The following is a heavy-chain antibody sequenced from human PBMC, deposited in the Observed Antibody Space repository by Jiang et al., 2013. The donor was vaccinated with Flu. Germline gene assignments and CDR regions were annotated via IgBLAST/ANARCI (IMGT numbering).Heavy chain of an antibody. J-gene: IGHJ3*02. CDR3: ARHGPRHIVVVVAASRESAFDI. D-gene: IGHD2-15*01. V-gene: IGHV4-59*08. Sequence: LLKPSETLSLTCTVSGGSISSYYWSWIRQPPGKGLEWIGYIYYSGSTNYNPSLKSRVTISVDTSKNQFSLKLSSVTAADTAVYYRARHGPRHIVVVVAASRESAFDIWGQGTMVTVSS. CDR2: IYYSGST. CDR1: GGSISSYY.